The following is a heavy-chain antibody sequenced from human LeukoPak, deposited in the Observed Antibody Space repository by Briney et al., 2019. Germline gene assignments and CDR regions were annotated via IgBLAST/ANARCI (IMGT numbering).Heavy chain of an antibody. Sequence: GGSLRLSCAASGFTFNNYAMSWVRQAPGKGLEWVSSISSSGDSTYYADSVKGRFTISRDNAKNSLYLQMNSLRAEDTAVYYCARGAITIFGVVITNYMDVWGKGTTVTVSS. J-gene: IGHJ6*03. CDR3: ARGAITIFGVVITNYMDV. V-gene: IGHV3-11*04. CDR1: GFTFNNYA. CDR2: ISSSGDST. D-gene: IGHD3-3*01.